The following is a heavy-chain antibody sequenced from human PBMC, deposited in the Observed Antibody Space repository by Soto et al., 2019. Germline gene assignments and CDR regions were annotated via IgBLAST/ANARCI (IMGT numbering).Heavy chain of an antibody. CDR3: ARGYSAYHYCGLDV. CDR1: GYSISSGYH. CDR2: VHHSGTT. J-gene: IGHJ6*02. D-gene: IGHD1-26*01. V-gene: IGHV4-38-2*01. Sequence: PSETLSLTCGVSGYSISSGYHWGWIRQSPGKGLEWIGTVHHSGTTYSNPSLKSRVTISLDTSKYLFSLNLRSVTAADTAVYYCARGYSAYHYCGLDVWGQGTTVTVSS.